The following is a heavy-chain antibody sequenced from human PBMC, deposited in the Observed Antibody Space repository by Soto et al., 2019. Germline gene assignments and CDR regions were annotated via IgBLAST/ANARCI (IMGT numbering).Heavy chain of an antibody. CDR3: VRSRDPLIVVVVAATENYFDY. CDR1: GGSFSGYY. V-gene: IGHV4-34*01. Sequence: ETLSLTCAVYGGSFSGYYWSWIRQPPGKGLEWNGEINHSGSTNYNPSLKSRITISVDTSKNQFSLKLSSVTAADTAVYYCVRSRDPLIVVVVAATENYFDYWGQGTLVTVSS. D-gene: IGHD2-15*01. J-gene: IGHJ4*02. CDR2: INHSGST.